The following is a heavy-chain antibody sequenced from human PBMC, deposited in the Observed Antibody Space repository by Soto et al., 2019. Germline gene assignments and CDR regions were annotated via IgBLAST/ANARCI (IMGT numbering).Heavy chain of an antibody. CDR3: ARGHQTMVRGVIQYYFDY. Sequence: ASVKVSCKASGYTFTSYGISWVRQAPGQGLEWMGWISAYNGNTNYAQKLQGRVTMTTDTSTSTAYMELRSLRSDDTAVYYCARGHQTMVRGVIQYYFDYWGQGTLVTVSS. V-gene: IGHV1-18*01. CDR1: GYTFTSYG. J-gene: IGHJ4*02. CDR2: ISAYNGNT. D-gene: IGHD3-10*01.